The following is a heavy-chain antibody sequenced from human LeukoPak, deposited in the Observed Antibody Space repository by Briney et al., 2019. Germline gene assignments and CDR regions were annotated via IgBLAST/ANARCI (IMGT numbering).Heavy chain of an antibody. CDR1: GGSISSGGYY. D-gene: IGHD3-10*01. V-gene: IGHV4-31*03. J-gene: IGHJ6*02. Sequence: SQTLSLTCTVSGGSISSGGYYWSWIRQHPGKGLEWIGYIYYSGSTYYNPSLKSRVTISVDTSKNQFSLKLSSVTAADTAVYYCARGISDYDSGSYQTYYYYGMDVWGQGTTVTVSS. CDR2: IYYSGST. CDR3: ARGISDYDSGSYQTYYYYGMDV.